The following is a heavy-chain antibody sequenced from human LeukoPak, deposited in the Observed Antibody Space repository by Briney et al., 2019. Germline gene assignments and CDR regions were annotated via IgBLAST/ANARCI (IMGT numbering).Heavy chain of an antibody. V-gene: IGHV1-8*01. CDR1: GYTFTSYD. Sequence: ASVKVSCKASGYTFTSYDINWVRQATGQGLEWMGWMNPNSGNIGYTQKFQGRVTMTRNTSISTVYMELSSLRSEDTAVYYCARPGGYSYTFDPWGQGTLVTVSS. CDR2: MNPNSGNI. D-gene: IGHD5-18*01. CDR3: ARPGGYSYTFDP. J-gene: IGHJ5*02.